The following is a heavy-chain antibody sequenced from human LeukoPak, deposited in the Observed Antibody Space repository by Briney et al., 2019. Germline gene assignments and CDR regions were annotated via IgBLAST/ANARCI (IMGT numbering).Heavy chain of an antibody. Sequence: SETLSLTCAVYGGSFSGYYWSWIRQPPGKGLEWIGEINHSGSTNYNPSLKSRVTISVDTSKNQFSLKLSSVTAADTAVYYCARGISSSYYYYYYYMDVWGKGTTVTVSS. CDR2: INHSGST. J-gene: IGHJ6*03. D-gene: IGHD2-2*01. CDR1: GGSFSGYY. V-gene: IGHV4-34*01. CDR3: ARGISSSYYYYYYYMDV.